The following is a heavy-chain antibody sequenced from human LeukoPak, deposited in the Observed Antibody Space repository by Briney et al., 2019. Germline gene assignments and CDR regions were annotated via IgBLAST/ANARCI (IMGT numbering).Heavy chain of an antibody. V-gene: IGHV1-8*01. CDR3: ARFLEYCSGVSCYYYGMDV. Sequence: AAGNVSSKASGYTFTSYDITWVRQATGQGLEWMGWMNPNGGNTGYAQKFQGRVTMTRNTSISTAYMELSSLRSEDTAVYYCARFLEYCSGVSCYYYGMDVWGQGTTVTVSS. CDR1: GYTFTSYD. J-gene: IGHJ6*02. D-gene: IGHD2-15*01. CDR2: MNPNGGNT.